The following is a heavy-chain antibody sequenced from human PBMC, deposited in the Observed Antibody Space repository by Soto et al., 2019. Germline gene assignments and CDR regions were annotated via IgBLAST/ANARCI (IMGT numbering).Heavy chain of an antibody. CDR2: IYHSGST. CDR1: VYSISSGYY. V-gene: IGHV4-38-2*01. Sequence: PAETLSLTCAVSVYSISSGYYWGCIRQPPGKGLEWTGSIYHSGSTYYNPSLKSRVTISVDTSKNQFSLKLSSVTAADTAVYYCARIRPLSSYYDFWSGYYYEYYFDYWGQGTLVTVSS. J-gene: IGHJ4*02. CDR3: ARIRPLSSYYDFWSGYYYEYYFDY. D-gene: IGHD3-3*01.